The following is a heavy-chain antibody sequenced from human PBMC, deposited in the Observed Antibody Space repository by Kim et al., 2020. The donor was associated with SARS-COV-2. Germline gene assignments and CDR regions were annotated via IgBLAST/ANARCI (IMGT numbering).Heavy chain of an antibody. D-gene: IGHD3-16*01. V-gene: IGHV4-59*01. Sequence: YDSGSTNYNPTPKSRVTVSVETSKDQFSPKLSSVTAADTAVYYCATGGGYWGQGTLVTVSS. CDR3: ATGGGY. J-gene: IGHJ4*02. CDR2: YDSGST.